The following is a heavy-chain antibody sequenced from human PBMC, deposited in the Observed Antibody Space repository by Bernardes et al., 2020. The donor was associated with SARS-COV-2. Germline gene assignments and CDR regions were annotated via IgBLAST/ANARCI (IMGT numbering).Heavy chain of an antibody. J-gene: IGHJ6*02. CDR2: IYFSGNS. D-gene: IGHD3-3*02. CDR1: GGSITSGDYY. V-gene: IGHV4-31*03. Sequence: SETLSLTRTVSGGSITSGDYYWSWVRQHPGKGLEWIGFIYFSGNSHYNPSLKSRLTISIDTSRSQFSLNVTSLTAADTAVYYCARVPRHSIFGVDGMDVWGRGTTVTVSS. CDR3: ARVPRHSIFGVDGMDV.